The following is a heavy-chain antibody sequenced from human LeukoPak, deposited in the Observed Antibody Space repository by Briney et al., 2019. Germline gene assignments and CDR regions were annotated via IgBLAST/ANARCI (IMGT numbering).Heavy chain of an antibody. CDR3: AKDGESYDFWSGYLFDY. Sequence: GGSLRLSCAASGFTFSSYDMTWVRQAPGKGLAWVSGISGSGGSAHYADSVKGRFTISRDNSKNTLYLQMNSLRAEDTAVYYCAKDGESYDFWSGYLFDYWGQGTLVTVSS. V-gene: IGHV3-23*01. CDR2: ISGSGGSA. CDR1: GFTFSSYD. J-gene: IGHJ4*02. D-gene: IGHD3-3*01.